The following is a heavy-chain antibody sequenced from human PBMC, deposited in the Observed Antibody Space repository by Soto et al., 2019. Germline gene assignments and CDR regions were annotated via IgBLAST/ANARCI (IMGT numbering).Heavy chain of an antibody. CDR3: ARRSSSWYFDY. J-gene: IGHJ4*02. V-gene: IGHV3-23*01. CDR2: ISGSDGST. CDR1: GFTFSSYA. D-gene: IGHD6-13*01. Sequence: EVQLLESGGGLVQPGGSLRLSCAASGFTFSSYAMHWVRQAPGKGLEWVSVISGSDGSTYYADSVKGRFTISRDNSKNTLNLQVNSLRAEDTAVYYCARRSSSWYFDYWGQGTLVTVSS.